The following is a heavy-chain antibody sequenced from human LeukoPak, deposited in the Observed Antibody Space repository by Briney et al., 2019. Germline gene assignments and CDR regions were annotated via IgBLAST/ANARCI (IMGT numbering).Heavy chain of an antibody. Sequence: GGSLRLSCAASGFTFSRYWMSWVRQAPGKGLEWVANIKQDGSEKYYVDSVKGRFTISRDNAKNTLYLQLSSLRAEDTAVYYCARDLHVWGKGTTVTISS. J-gene: IGHJ6*03. CDR2: IKQDGSEK. D-gene: IGHD5/OR15-5a*01. CDR1: GFTFSRYW. V-gene: IGHV3-7*01. CDR3: ARDLHV.